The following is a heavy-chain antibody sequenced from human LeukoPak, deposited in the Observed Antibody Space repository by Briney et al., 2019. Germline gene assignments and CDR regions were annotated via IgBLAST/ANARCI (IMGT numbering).Heavy chain of an antibody. J-gene: IGHJ5*02. CDR3: ARDRVVPAASGLDP. D-gene: IGHD2-2*01. V-gene: IGHV1-2*02. CDR1: GYTFTGYY. CDR2: INPNSGGT. Sequence: ASVKVSCKASGYTFTGYYMHWVRQAPGQGLEWMGWINPNSGGTNYAQKFQGRVTMTRDTSISIAYMELSRLRSDDTAVYYCARDRVVPAASGLDPWGQGTLVTVSS.